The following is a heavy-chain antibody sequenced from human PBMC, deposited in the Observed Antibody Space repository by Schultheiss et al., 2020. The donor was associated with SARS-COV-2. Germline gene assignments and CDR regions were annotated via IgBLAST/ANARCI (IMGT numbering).Heavy chain of an antibody. D-gene: IGHD1-1*01. V-gene: IGHV3-48*01. CDR1: GFTFSSYA. J-gene: IGHJ5*02. Sequence: GGSLRLSCAASGFTFSSYAMHWVRQAPGKGLEWVSYISSSSSTKHYADSVKGRFTISRDNSKNTLYLQMNSLRAEDTAVYYCARDRGTTGTTPANWFDPWGQGTLVTVSS. CDR2: ISSSSSTK. CDR3: ARDRGTTGTTPANWFDP.